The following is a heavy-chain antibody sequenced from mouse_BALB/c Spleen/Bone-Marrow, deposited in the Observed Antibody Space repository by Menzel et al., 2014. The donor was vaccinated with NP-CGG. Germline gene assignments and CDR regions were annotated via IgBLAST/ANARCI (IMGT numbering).Heavy chain of an antibody. CDR2: ISYDGSS. CDR3: ASEYYGGSFAY. D-gene: IGHD1-2*01. CDR1: GYSITSGYY. V-gene: IGHV3-6*02. Sequence: ESGPGLVKPSQSLSLTCSVTGYSITSGYYWNWIRQFPGNKLEWMGYISYDGSSNYNPSLKNRISITRDTSKNQFFLKLSSVTTEDTASYYCASEYYGGSFAYWGQGTLVTVSA. J-gene: IGHJ3*01.